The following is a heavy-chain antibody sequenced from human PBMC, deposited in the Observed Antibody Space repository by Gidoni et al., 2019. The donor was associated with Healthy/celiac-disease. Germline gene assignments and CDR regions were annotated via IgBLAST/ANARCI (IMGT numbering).Heavy chain of an antibody. CDR3: ARDEGMDFWSGSLDY. J-gene: IGHJ4*02. CDR1: GGSVSSGSYY. Sequence: QVPLQESGPGLVTPSETLSLTCTVSGGSVSSGSYYWSWIRQPPGKGLEWIGYSYYSGSTNYNPSLKSRVTISVDTSKNQFSLKLSSVTAADTAVYYCARDEGMDFWSGSLDYWGQGTLVTVSS. D-gene: IGHD3-3*01. CDR2: SYYSGST. V-gene: IGHV4-61*01.